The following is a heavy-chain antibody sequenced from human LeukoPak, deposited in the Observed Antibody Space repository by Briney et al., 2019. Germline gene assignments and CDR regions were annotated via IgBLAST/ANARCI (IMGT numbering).Heavy chain of an antibody. J-gene: IGHJ1*01. D-gene: IGHD1-1*01. Sequence: PGGSLRLSCAASGFTFSSYAMSWVGQAPGKGLEWVSAISGSGGSTYYADSVKGRFTISTDNSQNTLYLQMHSLRAEDTAVHYCAKDRERYPGRYFQHWGQGTLVTVSS. CDR1: GFTFSSYA. CDR2: ISGSGGST. V-gene: IGHV3-23*01. CDR3: AKDRERYPGRYFQH.